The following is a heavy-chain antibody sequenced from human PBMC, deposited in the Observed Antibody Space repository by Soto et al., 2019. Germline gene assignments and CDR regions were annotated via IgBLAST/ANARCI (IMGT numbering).Heavy chain of an antibody. CDR3: ATHYRALLAY. CDR2: ISRSGGSA. CDR1: GFTFSSYD. Sequence: EVQLLESGGGLVQPGGSLRLSCATSGFTFSSYDMSWVRRAPGKGLEWVSSISRSGGSAYYADSVKGRFTMSRDNSKNTLYLQMNSLRAEDTAIYYCATHYRALLAYWGQGALVTVSS. J-gene: IGHJ4*02. V-gene: IGHV3-23*01. D-gene: IGHD4-4*01.